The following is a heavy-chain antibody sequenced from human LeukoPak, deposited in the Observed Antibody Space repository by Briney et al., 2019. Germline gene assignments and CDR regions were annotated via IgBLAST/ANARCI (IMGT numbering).Heavy chain of an antibody. CDR1: GYTFTSYG. V-gene: IGHV1-18*01. J-gene: IGHJ4*02. CDR3: ARGGSQYCGGDCFFDY. D-gene: IGHD2-21*02. Sequence: GASVKVSRKASGYTFTSYGISWVRQAPGQGLEWMGWISAYNGNTNYAQKLQGRVTMTTDTSTSTAYMELRSLRSDDTAVYYCARGGSQYCGGDCFFDYWGQGTLVTVSS. CDR2: ISAYNGNT.